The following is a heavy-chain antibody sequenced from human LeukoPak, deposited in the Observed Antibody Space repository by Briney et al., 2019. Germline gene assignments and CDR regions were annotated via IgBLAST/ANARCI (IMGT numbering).Heavy chain of an antibody. Sequence: SVKVSSKASGGTFSRYAISWVRQAPVHGREWMGGIFPIFGTANYAQKFQGRVTITADESTSTAYMELSSLRSEDTAVYYCAAQPLGYCSSTSCYTGDYWGQGTLVTVSS. CDR2: IFPIFGTA. D-gene: IGHD2-2*02. V-gene: IGHV1-69*01. CDR1: GGTFSRYA. J-gene: IGHJ4*02. CDR3: AAQPLGYCSSTSCYTGDY.